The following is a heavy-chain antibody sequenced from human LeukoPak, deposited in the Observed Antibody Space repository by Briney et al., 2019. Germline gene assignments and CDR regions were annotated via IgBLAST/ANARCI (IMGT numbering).Heavy chain of an antibody. CDR2: ISAYNGNT. D-gene: IGHD2-2*01. V-gene: IGHV1-18*01. CDR1: GYTFTSYG. CDR3: ARDGDIVVVPAAKSGRGVMLY. Sequence: GASVKVSCKASGYTFTSYGISWVRQAPGQGLEWMGWISAYNGNTNYAQKLQGRVTMTTDTSTSTAYMELRSLRSDDTAVYYCARDGDIVVVPAAKSGRGVMLYWGQGTLVTVSS. J-gene: IGHJ4*02.